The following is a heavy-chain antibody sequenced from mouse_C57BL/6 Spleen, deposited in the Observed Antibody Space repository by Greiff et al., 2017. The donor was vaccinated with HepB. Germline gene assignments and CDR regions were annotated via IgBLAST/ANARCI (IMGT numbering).Heavy chain of an antibody. Sequence: EVKPVESGGGLVKPGGSLKLSCAASGFTFSSYAMSWVRQTPEKRLEWVATISDGGSYTYYPDNVKGRFTISRDNAKKNLYLQMSHLKSEDTAMYYCARDGLIYYDYAYFDYWGQGTTLTVSS. D-gene: IGHD2-4*01. CDR1: GFTFSSYA. V-gene: IGHV5-4*01. CDR3: ARDGLIYYDYAYFDY. CDR2: ISDGGSYT. J-gene: IGHJ2*01.